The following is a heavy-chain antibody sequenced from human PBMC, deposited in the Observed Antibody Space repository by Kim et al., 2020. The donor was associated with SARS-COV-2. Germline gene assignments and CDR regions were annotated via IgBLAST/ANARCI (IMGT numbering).Heavy chain of an antibody. CDR3: ARVGLYSGSYYFDF. V-gene: IGHV4-59*01. Sequence: NPSLKCRIHVSVDTSKIQFSLRLRSVTAADTAVYYCARVGLYSGSYYFDFWGQGTLVTVSS. D-gene: IGHD1-26*01. J-gene: IGHJ4*02.